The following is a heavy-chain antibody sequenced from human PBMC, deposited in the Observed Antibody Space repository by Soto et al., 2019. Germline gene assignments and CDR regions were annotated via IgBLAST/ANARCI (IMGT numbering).Heavy chain of an antibody. CDR2: IYYSGST. V-gene: IGHV4-30-4*01. J-gene: IGHJ4*02. D-gene: IGHD3-10*01. Sequence: SETLSLTCTVSGGSISSGDYYWSWIRQPPGKGLEWIGYIYYSGSTYNNPSLKSRVTISVDTSKNQFSLKLSSVTAADTAVYYCARGGYYSGSGSYLYYFDYWGQGTLVTVSS. CDR1: GGSISSGDYY. CDR3: ARGGYYSGSGSYLYYFDY.